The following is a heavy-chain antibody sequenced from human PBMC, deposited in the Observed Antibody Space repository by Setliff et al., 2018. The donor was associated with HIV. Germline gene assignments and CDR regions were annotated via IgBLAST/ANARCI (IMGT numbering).Heavy chain of an antibody. D-gene: IGHD3-22*01. Sequence: PSETLFLTCTVSGDSITSGTYYWSWIRQPAGMRLEWIGHISTSGTTNYNPSLKSRVTISVDTSKNQFSLKLGSVTAADTAVYYCASGEPYYYDSTGYSGNYFDYWGQGTLVTVSS. CDR1: GDSITSGTYY. CDR2: ISTSGTT. V-gene: IGHV4-61*09. J-gene: IGHJ4*02. CDR3: ASGEPYYYDSTGYSGNYFDY.